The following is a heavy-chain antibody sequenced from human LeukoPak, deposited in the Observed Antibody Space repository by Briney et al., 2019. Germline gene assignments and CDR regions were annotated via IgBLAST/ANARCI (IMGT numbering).Heavy chain of an antibody. CDR3: ARRGGEMDYYDSSGYYY. Sequence: PSETLSLTCTVSGGSISSHYWSWIRQPPGKGLEWIGYIYYSGSTKFNPSLKSRVTISVDTSKNQFSLKLSSVTAADTAMYYCARRGGEMDYYDSSGYYYWGQGTLVTVSS. CDR2: IYYSGST. V-gene: IGHV4-59*11. J-gene: IGHJ4*02. CDR1: GGSISSHY. D-gene: IGHD3-22*01.